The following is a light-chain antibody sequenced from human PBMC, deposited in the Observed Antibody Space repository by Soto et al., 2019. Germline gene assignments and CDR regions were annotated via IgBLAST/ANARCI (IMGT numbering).Light chain of an antibody. CDR2: STN. V-gene: IGLV1-47*02. CDR1: NSNIGSNY. Sequence: QSVLTQPPSVSEAPGLGVTISCSGSNSNIGSNYVYWYQQLPGAAPKLLIYSTNQRSSGVPARFSAFKSGTSASLAISALRPEDEADYYCAAWDDTLGGFYVFGTGTKLTVL. CDR3: AAWDDTLGGFYV. J-gene: IGLJ1*01.